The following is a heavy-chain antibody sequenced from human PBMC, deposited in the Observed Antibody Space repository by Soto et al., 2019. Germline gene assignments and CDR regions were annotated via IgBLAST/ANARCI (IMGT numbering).Heavy chain of an antibody. Sequence: QVKLVESGAEVKKPGASVKVSCKASGYTFTSYGISWVRQAPGQGLEWMGWISAYNGNTNYAQKLQGRVTMTTDTSTSSAYMELRSLRSDDTAVYYCARDLGPMTTVIRGSIDYWGQGTLVTVSS. D-gene: IGHD4-17*01. J-gene: IGHJ4*02. CDR2: ISAYNGNT. CDR1: GYTFTSYG. CDR3: ARDLGPMTTVIRGSIDY. V-gene: IGHV1-18*01.